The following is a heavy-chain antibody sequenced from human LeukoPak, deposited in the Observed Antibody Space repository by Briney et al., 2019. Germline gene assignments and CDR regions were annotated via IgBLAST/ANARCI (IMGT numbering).Heavy chain of an antibody. CDR1: GFTFSSYS. CDR2: ISSSSSYI. CDR3: ARDLYYDSSGYYPEGLFDY. J-gene: IGHJ4*02. Sequence: GGSLRLSCAASGFTFSSYSMNWVRQAPGKGLEWVSSISSSSSYIYYADSVKGRFTISRDNAKNSLYLQMNSLRAEDTAVYYCARDLYYDSSGYYPEGLFDYWGQGTLVTVFS. D-gene: IGHD3-22*01. V-gene: IGHV3-21*01.